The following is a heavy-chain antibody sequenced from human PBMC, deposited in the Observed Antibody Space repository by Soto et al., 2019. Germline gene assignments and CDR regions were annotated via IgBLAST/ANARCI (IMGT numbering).Heavy chain of an antibody. D-gene: IGHD6-19*01. V-gene: IGHV4-38-2*01. CDR3: ARAGAVTGAMDS. CDR2: VYHSGNS. J-gene: IGHJ5*02. Sequence: SETLSLTCVVSNYSITDGFYLAWIRQPPGKGLEWLGHVYHSGNSYYNPSLKSRLTISPDVSQNQFSLSLLSVTTSDTAVYFCARAGAVTGAMDSWGQGALVTVSS. CDR1: NYSITDGFY.